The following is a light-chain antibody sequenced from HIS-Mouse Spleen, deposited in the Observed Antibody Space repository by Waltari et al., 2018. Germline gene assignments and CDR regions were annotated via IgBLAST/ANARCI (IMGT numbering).Light chain of an antibody. V-gene: IGLV2-23*01. CDR1: SSEVGMYTL. CDR2: EGS. Sequence: QSALTQPASVSGSPGQSINISCTGTSSEVGMYTLAPRYQKHPGKAPKLIIYEGSKRPSGVSNRFSGSKSGNTASLTISGLQAEDEADYYCCSYAGSSTWVFGGGTKLTVL. CDR3: CSYAGSSTWV. J-gene: IGLJ3*02.